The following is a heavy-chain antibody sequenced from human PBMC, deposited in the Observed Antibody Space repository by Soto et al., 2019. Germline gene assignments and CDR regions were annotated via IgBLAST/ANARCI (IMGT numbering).Heavy chain of an antibody. CDR3: VRHGVVSTGYYSWFGP. J-gene: IGHJ5*02. CDR2: IYYSGSA. CDR1: GGSLSSGGFY. Sequence: QVQLQESGPGLVKPSQTLSLTCTVSGGSLSSGGFYWSWIRQHPGKGLEWIANIYYSGSANYNPALKSRVTISVDMSKNQFSLKLSSVTAADTSVYFCVRHGVVSTGYYSWFGPWGQGTLVTVSS. V-gene: IGHV4-31*03. D-gene: IGHD3-22*01.